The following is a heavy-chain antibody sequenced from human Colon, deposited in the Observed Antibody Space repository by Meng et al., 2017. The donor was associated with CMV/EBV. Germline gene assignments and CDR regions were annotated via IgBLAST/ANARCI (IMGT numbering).Heavy chain of an antibody. CDR1: GLTFSTYS. CDR2: IYPVLGVK. CDR3: ATGDLRNSTGAYYFDS. J-gene: IGHJ4*02. Sequence: SVKVSCKASGLTFSTYSISWVRQAPGQGLEWMGSIYPVLGVKHYAQRFRGRVTISADKSTSTAYMELSSVRSDDTAVLYCATGDLRNSTGAYYFDSWGQGTLVTVSS. D-gene: IGHD6-19*01. V-gene: IGHV1-69*04.